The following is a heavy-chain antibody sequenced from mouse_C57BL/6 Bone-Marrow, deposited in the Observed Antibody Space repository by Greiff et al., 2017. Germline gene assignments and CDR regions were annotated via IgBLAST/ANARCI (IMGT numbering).Heavy chain of an antibody. CDR3: ARRGYPLTYYAMDY. J-gene: IGHJ4*01. CDR1: GYTFTDYN. Sequence: VQLQQSGPELVKPGASVKIPCKASGYTFTDYNMDWVKQSHGKSLEWIGDINPNNGGTIYNQKFKGKATLTVDKSSSTAYMELRSLTSEDTAVYYCARRGYPLTYYAMDYWGQGTSVTVSS. CDR2: INPNNGGT. V-gene: IGHV1-18*01.